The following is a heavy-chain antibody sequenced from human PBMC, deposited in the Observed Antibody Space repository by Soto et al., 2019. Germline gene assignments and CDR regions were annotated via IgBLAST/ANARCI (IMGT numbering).Heavy chain of an antibody. D-gene: IGHD1-1*01. V-gene: IGHV1-3*05. CDR1: GYTFNTYD. CDR2: INAGNGDT. Sequence: QVHLVQSGADEKKPGASMKVSCKASGYTFNTYDIHWVRQAPGQRLEWMGWINAGNGDTEYSQNFQGRVTITRDISASTAYMELSSLKSEDTAVYYCTRYKYPDALDIWGQGTMVTVSS. CDR3: TRYKYPDALDI. J-gene: IGHJ3*02.